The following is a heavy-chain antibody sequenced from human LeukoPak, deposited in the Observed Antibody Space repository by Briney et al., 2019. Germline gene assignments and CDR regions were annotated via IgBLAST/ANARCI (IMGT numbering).Heavy chain of an antibody. Sequence: PGGSLRLSCAASGFTFSSYGMHWIRQPPGKGLEWIGSIYYSGSTYYNPSLKSRVTISVDTSKNRFSLKLSSVTAADTAVYYCARDRWVGITMVRGLDYWGQGTLVTVSS. J-gene: IGHJ4*02. V-gene: IGHV4-39*07. CDR1: GFTFSSYG. D-gene: IGHD3-10*01. CDR3: ARDRWVGITMVRGLDY. CDR2: IYYSGST.